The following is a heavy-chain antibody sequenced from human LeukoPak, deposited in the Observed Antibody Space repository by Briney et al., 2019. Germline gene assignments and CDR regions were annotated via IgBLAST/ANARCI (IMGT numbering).Heavy chain of an antibody. D-gene: IGHD3-22*01. Sequence: PGGSLRLSCAASGFTFSSYGMHWVRQAPGKGLEWVAVIWYDGSNKYYADSVKGRFTISRDNSKNTLYQQMNSLRAEDTAVYYCASTALGGTYYYDSSQPDYWGQGTLVTVSS. J-gene: IGHJ4*02. CDR3: ASTALGGTYYYDSSQPDY. V-gene: IGHV3-33*01. CDR1: GFTFSSYG. CDR2: IWYDGSNK.